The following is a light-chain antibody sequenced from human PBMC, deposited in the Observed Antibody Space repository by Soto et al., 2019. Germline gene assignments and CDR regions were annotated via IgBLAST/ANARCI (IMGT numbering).Light chain of an antibody. V-gene: IGKV1-9*01. CDR1: QGISNY. CDR3: QQLNSYPLT. CDR2: AAS. Sequence: DIQLTQSPSFLSASVGDRVTITGRARQGISNYLALYQQKPGKAPKLLIYAASTLQRWVSSRFSGSGSGTEFTRTIRILQPAAFATYYCQQLNSYPLTFGGGTKLEIK. J-gene: IGKJ4*01.